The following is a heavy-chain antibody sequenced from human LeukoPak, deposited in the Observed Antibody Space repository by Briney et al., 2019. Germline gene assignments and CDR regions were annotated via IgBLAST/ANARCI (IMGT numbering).Heavy chain of an antibody. CDR1: GGSISSSSYY. V-gene: IGHV4-39*01. D-gene: IGHD3-22*01. CDR2: IYYSGST. Sequence: PSETLSLTCTVSGGSISSSSYYWGWIRQPPGKGLEWIGSIYYSGSTYYNPPLKSRVTISVDTSKNQFSLKLSSVTAADTAVYYCARRRGNYYDSSGYYYFDYWGQGTLVTVSS. J-gene: IGHJ4*02. CDR3: ARRRGNYYDSSGYYYFDY.